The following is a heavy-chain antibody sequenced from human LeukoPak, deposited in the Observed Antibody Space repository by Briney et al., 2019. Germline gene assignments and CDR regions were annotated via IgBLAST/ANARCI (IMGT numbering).Heavy chain of an antibody. V-gene: IGHV1-18*01. J-gene: IGHJ6*03. CDR3: ARLSKVGATILYYYYYMDV. CDR1: GYTFTSYG. CDR2: ISAYNGNT. D-gene: IGHD1-26*01. Sequence: ASVKVSCKASGYTFTSYGISWVRQAPGQGLEWMGWISAYNGNTNYAQRLQGRVTMTTDTSTSTAYMELRSLRSDDTAVYYCARLSKVGATILYYYYYMDVWGKGPRSPSP.